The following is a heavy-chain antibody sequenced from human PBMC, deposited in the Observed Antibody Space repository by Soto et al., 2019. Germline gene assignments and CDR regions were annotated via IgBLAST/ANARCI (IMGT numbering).Heavy chain of an antibody. CDR3: ARDRNIVATIYNYYGMDV. D-gene: IGHD5-12*01. Sequence: GASVKVSCKASGGTFSSYAISWVRQAPGQGLEWMGGIIPIFGTANYAQKFQGRVTITADESTSTAYMELSSLRSEDTAGYYCARDRNIVATIYNYYGMDVWGQGTTVTVSS. CDR1: GGTFSSYA. J-gene: IGHJ6*02. CDR2: IIPIFGTA. V-gene: IGHV1-69*13.